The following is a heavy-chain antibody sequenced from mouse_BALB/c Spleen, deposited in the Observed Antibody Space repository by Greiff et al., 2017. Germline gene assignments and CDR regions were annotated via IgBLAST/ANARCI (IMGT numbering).Heavy chain of an antibody. V-gene: IGHV5-12-2*01. CDR3: ARRGYEGYFDV. J-gene: IGHJ1*01. Sequence: DVKLVESGGGLVQPGGSLKLSCAASGFTFSSYTMSWVRQTPEKRLEWVAYISNGGGSTYYPDTVKGRFTISRDNAKNTLYLQMSSLKSEDTAMYYCARRGYEGYFDVWGAGTTVTVSS. CDR2: ISNGGGST. D-gene: IGHD3-2*02. CDR1: GFTFSSYT.